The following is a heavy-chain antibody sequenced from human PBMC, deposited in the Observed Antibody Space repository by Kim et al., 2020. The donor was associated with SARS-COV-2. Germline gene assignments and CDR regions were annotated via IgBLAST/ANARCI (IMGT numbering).Heavy chain of an antibody. Sequence: SGGSTYYADSVKGRFTISRDNAKNTLYLQMNSLRAEDTAVYYCAKGMFDPWGQGTLVTVSS. CDR2: SGGST. V-gene: IGHV3-23*01. CDR3: AKGMFDP. J-gene: IGHJ5*02.